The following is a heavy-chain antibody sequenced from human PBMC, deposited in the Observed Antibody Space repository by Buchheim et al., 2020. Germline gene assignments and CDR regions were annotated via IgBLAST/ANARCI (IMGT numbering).Heavy chain of an antibody. D-gene: IGHD6-6*01. CDR2: ISYDGSNK. V-gene: IGHV3-30*04. J-gene: IGHJ4*02. CDR1: GFTFSSYA. CDR3: ARDKYSSSSGAADY. Sequence: QVQLVESGGGVVQPGRSLRLSCAASGFTFSSYAMHWVRQAPGKGLEWVAVISYDGSNKYYADSVKGRFTISRDNSKNTLYLQMNSLRAEDTAVYYCARDKYSSSSGAADYWGQGTL.